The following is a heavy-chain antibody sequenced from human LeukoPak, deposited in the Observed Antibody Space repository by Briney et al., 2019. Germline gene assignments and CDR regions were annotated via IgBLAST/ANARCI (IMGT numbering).Heavy chain of an antibody. J-gene: IGHJ5*02. D-gene: IGHD6-13*01. CDR3: ARGRSRIAAAGTWFDP. CDR2: INPNSGGT. V-gene: IGHV1-2*02. Sequence: GASVKVSCKASGYTFTGYYMHWVRQAPGQGLEWMGWINPNSGGTNYAQKFQGRVTMTWDTSISTAYMELSRLGSDDTAVYYCARGRSRIAAAGTWFDPWGQGTLVTVSS. CDR1: GYTFTGYY.